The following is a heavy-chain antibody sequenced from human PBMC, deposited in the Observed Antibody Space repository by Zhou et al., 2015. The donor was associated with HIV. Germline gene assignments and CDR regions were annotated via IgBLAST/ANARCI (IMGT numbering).Heavy chain of an antibody. V-gene: IGHV3-33*01. J-gene: IGHJ2*01. CDR3: ARDWTYGEKSGSQRFTYSDAFDL. CDR1: GFTFNKYG. CDR2: TWYDGSKT. Sequence: QVQLVESGGGVFQPGKSLRLSCTASGFTFNKYGMHWVRQSPGKGLEWMARTWYDGSKTFYSDSVKGRLTISRDNSANTLYLEMNSLRAEDTAIYYCARDWTYGEKSGSQRFTYSDAFDLWGRGTLVTVSS. D-gene: IGHD4-17*01.